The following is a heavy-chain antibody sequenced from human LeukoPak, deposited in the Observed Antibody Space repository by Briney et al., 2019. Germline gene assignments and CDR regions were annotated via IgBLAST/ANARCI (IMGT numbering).Heavy chain of an antibody. CDR3: ARDRKITMVRGVISNWFDP. Sequence: ASVNVSCKASVYTFTSYGISWVRQAPGQGLEWMGWISAYNGNTNYAQKLQGRVTMTTDTSTSTAYMELRSLRSDDTAVYYCARDRKITMVRGVISNWFDPWGQGTLVTVSS. V-gene: IGHV1-18*01. D-gene: IGHD3-10*01. J-gene: IGHJ5*02. CDR2: ISAYNGNT. CDR1: VYTFTSYG.